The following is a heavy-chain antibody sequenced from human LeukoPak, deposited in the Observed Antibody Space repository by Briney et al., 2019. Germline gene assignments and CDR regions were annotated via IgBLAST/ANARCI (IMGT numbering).Heavy chain of an antibody. Sequence: GGSLRLSCAASGFNLQNYWMAWVRQAPGMGLEWVAHIKEDGTQKFYVDSVKGRFTISKDDAKNTLYLQMSSLRDEDTGIYYCVRGGWELDYWGQGTLVTVPS. J-gene: IGHJ4*02. D-gene: IGHD4-23*01. CDR2: IKEDGTQK. CDR3: VRGGWELDY. V-gene: IGHV3-7*03. CDR1: GFNLQNYW.